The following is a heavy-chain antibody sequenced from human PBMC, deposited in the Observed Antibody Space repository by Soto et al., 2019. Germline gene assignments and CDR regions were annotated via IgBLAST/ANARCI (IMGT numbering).Heavy chain of an antibody. CDR2: IYSGGST. V-gene: IGHV3-53*01. Sequence: GGSLRLSCAASGFTVSSNYMSWVRQAPGKGLEWVSVIYSGGSTYCADSVKGRFTISRDNSKNTLYLQMNSLRAEDTAVYYCARARCSSTSCYVGVYYGMDVWGQGTTVTVSS. CDR1: GFTVSSNY. CDR3: ARARCSSTSCYVGVYYGMDV. J-gene: IGHJ6*02. D-gene: IGHD2-2*01.